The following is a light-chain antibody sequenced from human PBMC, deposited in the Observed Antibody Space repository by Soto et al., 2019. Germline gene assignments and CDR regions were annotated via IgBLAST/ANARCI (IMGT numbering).Light chain of an antibody. CDR2: GVT. CDR1: SGDFGGYNY. J-gene: IGLJ1*01. CDR3: NSYTNSNTLPV. V-gene: IGLV2-14*03. Sequence: QSALAQRAAGSGSPGQSITISCTGASGDFGGYNYVSWYQQHPGKAPQLLIYGVTNRPSGVSNRFSGSKSGNTASLTISGLQADDEAEYYCNSYTNSNTLPVFGTGTKVTVL.